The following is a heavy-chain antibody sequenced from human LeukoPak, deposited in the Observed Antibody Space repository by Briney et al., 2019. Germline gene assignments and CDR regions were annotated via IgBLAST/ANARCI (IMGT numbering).Heavy chain of an antibody. J-gene: IGHJ4*02. CDR1: GFTFSNAW. CDR2: IKSKAAGGTT. V-gene: IGHV3-15*01. Sequence: GGSLRLSCAASGFTFSNAWMNWVRQAPGKGLEWVGRIKSKAAGGTTDYAAPVKGRFTISRDDSKDTLYLQMNSLKTEDTAVYYCTTDFKAGMYYDSSGYYPRIFDYWGQGTLVTVSS. D-gene: IGHD3-22*01. CDR3: TTDFKAGMYYDSSGYYPRIFDY.